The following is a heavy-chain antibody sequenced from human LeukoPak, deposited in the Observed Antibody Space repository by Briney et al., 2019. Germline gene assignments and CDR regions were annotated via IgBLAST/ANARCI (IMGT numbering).Heavy chain of an antibody. CDR3: ARESGKFDY. J-gene: IGHJ4*02. CDR2: ISGDGVST. CDR1: GLPIADFA. V-gene: IGHV3-43*02. Sequence: QPGGSLRFSCVASGLPIADFAMHWVRQAPGKGLEWVSLISGDGVSTFYADSVKGRFSISRDNSKNSLSLEMNSLRTEDTAMYYCARESGKFDYWGQGTLVAVSS.